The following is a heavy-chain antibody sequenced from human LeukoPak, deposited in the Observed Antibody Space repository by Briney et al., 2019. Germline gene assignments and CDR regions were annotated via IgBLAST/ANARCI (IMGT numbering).Heavy chain of an antibody. CDR2: IIPIFGTA. V-gene: IGHV1-69*05. Sequence: GASVKVSCKASGGTFSSYAISWVRQAPGQGLEWMGGIIPIFGTATYAQKFQGRVTITTDESTSTAYMELSSLRSEDTAVYYCARGRYIVVVPAAHDAFDIWGQGTMVTVSS. J-gene: IGHJ3*02. CDR3: ARGRYIVVVPAAHDAFDI. CDR1: GGTFSSYA. D-gene: IGHD2-2*01.